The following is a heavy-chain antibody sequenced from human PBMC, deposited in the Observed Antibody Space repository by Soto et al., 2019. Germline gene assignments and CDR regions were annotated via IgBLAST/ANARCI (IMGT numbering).Heavy chain of an antibody. CDR2: ISDHGTYT. CDR3: AREVRGRGYPNWFDP. J-gene: IGHJ5*02. D-gene: IGHD5-18*01. CDR1: GFSFSDYY. Sequence: GGSLRLSCTASGFSFSDYYMRWIRQAPGRGLEWVSYISDHGTYTDYSVSVKGRFTVSRDNAKNSLFLQMNSLRVEDTTVYYCAREVRGRGYPNWFDPWGQGTLVTVSS. V-gene: IGHV3-11*06.